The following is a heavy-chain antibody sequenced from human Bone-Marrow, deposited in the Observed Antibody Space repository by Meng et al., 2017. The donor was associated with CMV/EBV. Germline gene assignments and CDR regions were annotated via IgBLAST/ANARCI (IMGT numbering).Heavy chain of an antibody. CDR3: ARSVRQVSQWFDP. J-gene: IGHJ5*02. V-gene: IGHV4-39*07. CDR1: GGSISANYY. Sequence: TETLSLTCTVSGGSISANYYWGWIRQPPGKELEWIGSIFNSGSTYYRPSLKSRVTISMDTSKNQFSLKLTSVTAADTAVYFCARSVRQVSQWFDPWGQGTLVTVSS. D-gene: IGHD5/OR15-5a*01. CDR2: IFNSGST.